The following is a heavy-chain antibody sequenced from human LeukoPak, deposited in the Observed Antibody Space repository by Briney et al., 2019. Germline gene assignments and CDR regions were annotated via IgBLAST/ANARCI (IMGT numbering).Heavy chain of an antibody. CDR3: ARDYDYGDLRLYFDF. CDR1: GFTFSSYE. D-gene: IGHD4-17*01. CDR2: ISSSGSTI. Sequence: GGSLRLSCAASGFTFSSYEMNWVRQAPGKGLERVSYISSSGSTIYYADSVKGRFTISRDNAKNSLYLQMNSLRAEDTAVYYCARDYDYGDLRLYFDFWGQGTLVTVSS. J-gene: IGHJ4*02. V-gene: IGHV3-48*03.